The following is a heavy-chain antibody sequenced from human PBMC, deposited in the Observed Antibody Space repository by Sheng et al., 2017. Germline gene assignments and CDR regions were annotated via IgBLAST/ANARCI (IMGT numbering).Heavy chain of an antibody. D-gene: IGHD3-3*01. CDR3: ARGITIFGVVTSNWFDP. J-gene: IGHJ5*02. V-gene: IGHV4-39*07. CDR1: GGSISSSSYY. Sequence: QLQLQESGPGLVKPSETLSLTCTVSGGSISSSSYYWGWIRQPPGKGLEWIGSIYYSGSTYYNPSLKSRVTISVDTSKNQFSLKLSSVTAADTAVYYCARGITIFGVVTSNWFDPWGQGTLVTVSS. CDR2: IYYSGST.